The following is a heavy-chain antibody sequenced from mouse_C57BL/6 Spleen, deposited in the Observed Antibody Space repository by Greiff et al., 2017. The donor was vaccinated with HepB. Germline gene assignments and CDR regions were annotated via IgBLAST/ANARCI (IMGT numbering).Heavy chain of an antibody. J-gene: IGHJ2*01. CDR1: GYSFSSYW. CDR2: IYPGDGDT. V-gene: IGHV1-80*01. D-gene: IGHD3-1*01. CDR3: ARPSAPYYFDY. Sequence: QVQLQQSGAELVKPGASVKISCKASGYSFSSYWMNWVKQRPGKGLEWIGQIYPGDGDTNYNGKFKGKATLTADKSSSTAYMQLSSLTSEDSAVYFCARPSAPYYFDYWGQGTTLTVSS.